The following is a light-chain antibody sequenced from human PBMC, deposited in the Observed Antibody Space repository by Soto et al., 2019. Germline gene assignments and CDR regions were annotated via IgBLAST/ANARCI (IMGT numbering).Light chain of an antibody. CDR1: SSNIGAHYD. CDR3: QSYDTSLSEVI. J-gene: IGLJ2*01. Sequence: QSVLTQPPSVSGAPGQRVTISCTGSSSNIGAHYDVHWYQQLPGTAPKLLIYTNTKRPSGVPDRFSGSKSGTSASLAITGLRAEDEADYYCQSYDTSLSEVIFGGGTKLTVL. V-gene: IGLV1-40*01. CDR2: TNT.